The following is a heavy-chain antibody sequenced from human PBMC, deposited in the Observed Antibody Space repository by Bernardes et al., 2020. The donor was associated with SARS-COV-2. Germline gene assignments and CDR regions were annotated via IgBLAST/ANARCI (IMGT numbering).Heavy chain of an antibody. J-gene: IGHJ4*02. V-gene: IGHV3-7*03. D-gene: IGHD2-8*01. CDR1: AFTFTSYW. CDR3: ARDVYPPPTFDY. CDR2: IKQDGSEK. Sequence: AGSLSLSCAASAFTFTSYWMSWVRHAPGKGLEWVANIKQDGSEKSYVDSVKGRFTISRDNAKNSLYLQMNSLRAEDTAVYYCARDVYPPPTFDYWGQGTLVTVSS.